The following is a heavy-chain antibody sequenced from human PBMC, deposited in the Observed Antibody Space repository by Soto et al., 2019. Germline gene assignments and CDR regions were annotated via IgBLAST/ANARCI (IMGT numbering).Heavy chain of an antibody. Sequence: EVQLVESGGGLVKPGGSLRLSCAASGFTFSSYSMNWVRQAPGKGLEWVSSISRSAGNTYYADPVKGRFTISRDNAKNSMYLQMNSLRAEDTAVYYCARDQVPGLDAFDIWGQGTMVTVSS. J-gene: IGHJ3*02. CDR1: GFTFSSYS. CDR3: ARDQVPGLDAFDI. CDR2: ISRSAGNT. V-gene: IGHV3-21*01.